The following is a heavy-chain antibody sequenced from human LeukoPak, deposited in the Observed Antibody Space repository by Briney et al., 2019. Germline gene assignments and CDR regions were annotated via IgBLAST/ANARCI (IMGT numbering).Heavy chain of an antibody. V-gene: IGHV4-59*01. CDR1: GGSISSYY. CDR3: ARGVAVAGVSPYFDY. J-gene: IGHJ4*02. D-gene: IGHD6-19*01. Sequence: ETLSLTCTVSGGSISSYYWSWIRQPPGKGLEWIGYIYYSGSTNYNPSLKSRVTISVDTSKNQFSLKLSSVTAADTAVYYCARGVAVAGVSPYFDYWGQGTLVTVSS. CDR2: IYYSGST.